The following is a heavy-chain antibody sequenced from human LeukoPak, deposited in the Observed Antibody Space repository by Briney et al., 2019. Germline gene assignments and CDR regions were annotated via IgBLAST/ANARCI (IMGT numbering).Heavy chain of an antibody. D-gene: IGHD2-2*01. J-gene: IGHJ6*03. V-gene: IGHV4-4*07. CDR3: ARGGYCSSTSCRYYYYYYMDV. CDR2: IYTSGST. Sequence: SQTLSLTCTVSGGSISSYYWSWIRQPAGKGLEWIWRIYTSGSTNYNPSLKSRVTMSVDTSKNQCSLKLSSVTAADTAVYYCARGGYCSSTSCRYYYYYYMDVWGKGTTVTVSS. CDR1: GGSISSYY.